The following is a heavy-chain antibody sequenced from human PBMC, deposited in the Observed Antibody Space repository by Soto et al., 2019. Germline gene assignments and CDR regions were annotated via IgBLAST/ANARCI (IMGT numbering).Heavy chain of an antibody. Sequence: SETLSLTCTVSGGSISSYYWSWIRQPPGKGLEWIGNIYYSGSTYYNPSLKSRVTISVDTSKNQFSLRLSSVTAADTAVYYCASGYCSGGSCSGLYYYYAMDVWGQGTTVTVSS. CDR1: GGSISSYY. J-gene: IGHJ6*02. D-gene: IGHD2-15*01. CDR3: ASGYCSGGSCSGLYYYYAMDV. CDR2: IYYSGST. V-gene: IGHV4-59*04.